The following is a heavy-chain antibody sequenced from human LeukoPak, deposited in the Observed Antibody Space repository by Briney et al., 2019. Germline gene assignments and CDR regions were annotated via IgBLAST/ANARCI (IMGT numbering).Heavy chain of an antibody. CDR1: GFTFSSYG. J-gene: IGHJ5*02. D-gene: IGHD3-9*01. CDR2: ISGSGANT. CDR3: ARDPDKAGYRFTNWFDP. V-gene: IGHV3-23*01. Sequence: GGSLRLSCAASGFTFSSYGMSWVRQAPGKGLEWVSAISGSGANTYYADSVKGRFTISRDNAKNSPYLQMNSLRAEDTAVYYCARDPDKAGYRFTNWFDPWGQGTLVTVSS.